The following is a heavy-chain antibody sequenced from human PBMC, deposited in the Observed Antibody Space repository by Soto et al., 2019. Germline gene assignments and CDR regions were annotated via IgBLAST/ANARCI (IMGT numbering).Heavy chain of an antibody. J-gene: IGHJ4*02. V-gene: IGHV3-23*01. CDR2: ISGSGGST. D-gene: IGHD2-8*01. CDR3: AKALGYCTNGVCKVPPFDY. CDR1: GFTFSSYA. Sequence: EVQLLESGGGLVQPGGSLRLSCAASGFTFSSYAMSWVRQAPGKGLEWVSAISGSGGSTYYADSVKGRFTISRDNSKNTLDLQMNSLRAEDTAVYYCAKALGYCTNGVCKVPPFDYWGRGTLVTVSS.